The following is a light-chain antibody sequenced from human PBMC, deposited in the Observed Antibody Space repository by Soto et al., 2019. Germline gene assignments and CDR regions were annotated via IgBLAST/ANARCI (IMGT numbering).Light chain of an antibody. V-gene: IGKV3-11*01. CDR2: NAS. CDR3: QQYNGDSGYT. J-gene: IGKJ2*01. Sequence: ETVLTQSPATLSLSPGERATLSCRASESVSNSLAWYQHKPGQAPRLLIYNASNRATGIPARFSGSGSGTDFTLTISSLEPDDFATYYCQQYNGDSGYTFGQGTKLEIK. CDR1: ESVSNS.